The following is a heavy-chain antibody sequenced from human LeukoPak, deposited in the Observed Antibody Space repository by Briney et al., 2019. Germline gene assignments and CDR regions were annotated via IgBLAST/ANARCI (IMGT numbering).Heavy chain of an antibody. J-gene: IGHJ4*02. CDR2: IYYSGST. Sequence: SETLSLTCTVSGGSISSSSYYWGWIRQPPGKGLEWIGSIYYSGSTYYNPSLKSRVTISVDTSKNQFSLKLSSVTAADTAVYYCARHLHYDFWSGYWALNFDYWGQGTLVTVSS. CDR1: GGSISSSSYY. CDR3: ARHLHYDFWSGYWALNFDY. V-gene: IGHV4-39*01. D-gene: IGHD3-3*01.